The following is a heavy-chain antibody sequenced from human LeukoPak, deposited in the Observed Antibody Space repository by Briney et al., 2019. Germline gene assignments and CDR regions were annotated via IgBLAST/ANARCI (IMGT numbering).Heavy chain of an antibody. V-gene: IGHV3-48*03. J-gene: IGHJ4*02. CDR3: ARVSFGVQLERRYYFDY. D-gene: IGHD1-1*01. CDR2: ISSSGSTI. CDR1: GFTFSSYE. Sequence: PGGSLRLSCAASGFTFSSYEMNWVRQAPGKGLEWVSYISSSGSTIYYADSVKGRFTISRDNAKNSLYLQMNSLRAEDTAVYYCARVSFGVQLERRYYFDYWGQGTLVTVSS.